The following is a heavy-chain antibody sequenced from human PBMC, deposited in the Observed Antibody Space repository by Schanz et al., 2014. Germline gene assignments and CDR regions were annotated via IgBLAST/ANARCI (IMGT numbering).Heavy chain of an antibody. CDR3: ARGIIAMVRGGDVGAFDT. J-gene: IGHJ3*02. CDR1: GFNVSKSY. CDR2: ISYDGSSK. D-gene: IGHD3-10*01. Sequence: VQVVESGGGLVQPGGSLRLSCVASGFNVSKSYVSWVRQAPGKGLEWVALISYDGSSKNHADSVQGRFTISRDNSKNALYLQMDSLRAEDTAVYYCARGIIAMVRGGDVGAFDTWGQGTMVTVSS. V-gene: IGHV3-33*08.